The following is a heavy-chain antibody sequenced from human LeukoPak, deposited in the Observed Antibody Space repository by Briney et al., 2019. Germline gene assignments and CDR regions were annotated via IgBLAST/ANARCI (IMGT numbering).Heavy chain of an antibody. D-gene: IGHD6-13*01. CDR1: GYTFTSYA. Sequence: ASVKVSCKASGYTFTSYAMNWVRQAPGQRLEWMGWINAGNGNTKYSQEFQGRVTMTTDTSTTTAYMELRSLRSDDTAVYYCARGGGSWYSDSWGQGTLVTVSS. CDR3: ARGGGSWYSDS. CDR2: INAGNGNT. V-gene: IGHV1-3*01. J-gene: IGHJ4*02.